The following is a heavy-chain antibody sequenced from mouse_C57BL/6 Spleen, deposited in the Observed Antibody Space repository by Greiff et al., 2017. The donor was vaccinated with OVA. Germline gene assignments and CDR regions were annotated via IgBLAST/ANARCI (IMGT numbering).Heavy chain of an antibody. D-gene: IGHD2-4*01. J-gene: IGHJ3*01. V-gene: IGHV5-16*01. CDR2: INYDGSST. CDR1: GFTFSDYY. Sequence: EVMLVESEGGLVQPGSSMKLSCTASGFTFSDYYMAWVRQVPEKGLEWVANINYDGSSTYYLDSLKSRFIISRDNAKNILYLQMSSLKSEDTATYYCASFDYDVFAYWGQGTLVTVSA. CDR3: ASFDYDVFAY.